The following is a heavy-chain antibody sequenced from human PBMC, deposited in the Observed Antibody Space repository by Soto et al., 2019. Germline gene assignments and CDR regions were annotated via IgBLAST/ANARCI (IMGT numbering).Heavy chain of an antibody. Sequence: EVQLLQSGGGFRPPGGSVRLSCATSGFTFNTYPMTWVRQAPGKGLEWVASISSTAGRTSSYADSVKGRFPIARDFSDNSVYLEMNNLRVDDTAVYFCAKGVLSFHYGMEVWGQGTTVTVSS. V-gene: IGHV3-23*01. D-gene: IGHD3-10*01. CDR2: ISSTAGRTS. CDR3: AKGVLSFHYGMEV. J-gene: IGHJ6*02. CDR1: GFTFNTYP.